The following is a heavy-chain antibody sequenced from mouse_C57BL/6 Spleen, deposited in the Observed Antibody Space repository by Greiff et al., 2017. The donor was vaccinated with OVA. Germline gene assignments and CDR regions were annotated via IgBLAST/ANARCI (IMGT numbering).Heavy chain of an antibody. Sequence: DVQLVESEGGLVQPGSSMKLSCTASGFTFSDYYMAWVRQVPEKGLEWVANINYDGSSTYYLDSLKSRFIISRDNAKNILYLQMSSLKSEDTATDYCARGGGSYWYFDVWGTGTTVTVSS. V-gene: IGHV5-16*01. CDR3: ARGGGSYWYFDV. CDR1: GFTFSDYY. CDR2: INYDGSST. J-gene: IGHJ1*03.